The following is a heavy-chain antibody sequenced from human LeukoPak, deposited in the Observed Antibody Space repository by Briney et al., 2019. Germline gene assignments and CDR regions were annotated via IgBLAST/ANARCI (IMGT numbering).Heavy chain of an antibody. J-gene: IGHJ4*02. CDR2: IKQDGSEK. V-gene: IGHV3-7*01. CDR3: ARSRGDYERGYFDH. Sequence: PGGSLRLSCAASGFTFSSHWMSWVRQAPGKRLEWVANIKQDGSEKYYVDSVKGRFTISRDNAKNSLYLQMNSLRDEDMGVYYCARSRGDYERGYFDHWGQGTLVIVSS. CDR1: GFTFSSHW. D-gene: IGHD4-17*01.